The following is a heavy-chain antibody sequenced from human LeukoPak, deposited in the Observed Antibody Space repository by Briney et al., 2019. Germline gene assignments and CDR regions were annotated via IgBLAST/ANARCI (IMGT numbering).Heavy chain of an antibody. CDR3: ARAGAAAVPDWYSDL. D-gene: IGHD6-13*01. V-gene: IGHV1-2*02. CDR1: GNIFTGYY. Sequence: GASVKVSCKTSGNIFTGYYIHWVRQAPGRGLEWMGWINPNNGGANFAQKFQGRVTFTRDLSISTVYMDLSRLRSDDTAVYYCARAGAAAVPDWYSDLWGRGTLVTVSS. CDR2: INPNNGGA. J-gene: IGHJ2*01.